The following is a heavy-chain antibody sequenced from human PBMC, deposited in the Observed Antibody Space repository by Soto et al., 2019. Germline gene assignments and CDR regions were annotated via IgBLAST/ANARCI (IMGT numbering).Heavy chain of an antibody. D-gene: IGHD3-10*01. V-gene: IGHV3-74*01. CDR2: INSDGSST. J-gene: IGHJ3*02. Sequence: GESLKISCAASGFTFSSYWMHWVRQAPGKGLVWVSRINSDGSSTSYADSVKGRFTISRDNAKNTLYLQMNSLRAEDTAVYYCARFYGSGSYYAFDIWGQGTMVTVSS. CDR3: ARFYGSGSYYAFDI. CDR1: GFTFSSYW.